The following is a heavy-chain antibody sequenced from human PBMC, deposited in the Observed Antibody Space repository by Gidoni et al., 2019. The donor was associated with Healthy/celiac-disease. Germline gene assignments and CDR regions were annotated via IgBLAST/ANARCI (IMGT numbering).Heavy chain of an antibody. J-gene: IGHJ4*02. Sequence: QVQLQQWGAGLLKPSETLSLTCAVYGGSFSGYYWSWIRQPPGKGLEWIGEINHSGSTNYNPSLKSRVTISVDTSKNQFSLKLSSVTAADTAVYYCATKPRPGPSGYYWGQGTLVTVSS. CDR3: ATKPRPGPSGYY. CDR1: GGSFSGYY. CDR2: INHSGST. D-gene: IGHD3-10*01. V-gene: IGHV4-34*01.